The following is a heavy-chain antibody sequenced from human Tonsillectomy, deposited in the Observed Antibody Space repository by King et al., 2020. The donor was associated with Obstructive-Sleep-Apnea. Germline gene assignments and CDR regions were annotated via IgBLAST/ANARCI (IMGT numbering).Heavy chain of an antibody. V-gene: IGHV3-21*01. Sequence: VQLVESGGGLVKPGGSLRLSCVACGFTFSTYSINCVRQSPGQGLEWVSCISSSSSYIYYADSEKGRFTISRDNAKNSLYLQMNSLRAEDTALYYCARDLISGEGSQYAFDIWGQGTMVTVSS. CDR2: ISSSSSYI. CDR3: ARDLISGEGSQYAFDI. D-gene: IGHD1-26*01. CDR1: GFTFSTYS. J-gene: IGHJ3*02.